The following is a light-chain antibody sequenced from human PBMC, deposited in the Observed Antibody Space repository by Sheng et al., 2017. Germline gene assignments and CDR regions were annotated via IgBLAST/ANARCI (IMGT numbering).Light chain of an antibody. Sequence: ELVLTQSPGTLPLSPGERATLSCRASQTVTSNYLAWYQQRPGQAPRLLIYGTSSRATGIPDRFSGSGSGTDFTLTISRLEPEDFATYFCQQYGTSPKLSFGGGTKVEIK. CDR1: QTVTSNY. V-gene: IGKV3-20*01. CDR3: QQYGTSPKLS. CDR2: GTS. J-gene: IGKJ4*01.